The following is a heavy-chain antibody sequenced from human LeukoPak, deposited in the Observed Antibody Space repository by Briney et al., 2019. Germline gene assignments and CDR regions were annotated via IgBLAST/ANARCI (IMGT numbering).Heavy chain of an antibody. CDR1: GFTFSSYW. Sequence: GGSLRLSCAASGFTFSSYWMSWVRQAPGKGLEWVANIKQDGSEKYYVDSVKDRFTISRDNAKNSLYLQMNSLRAEDTAVYYCARGVGYDFWSGWGWDYYYMDVWGKGTTVTVSS. V-gene: IGHV3-7*01. CDR3: ARGVGYDFWSGWGWDYYYMDV. D-gene: IGHD3-3*01. CDR2: IKQDGSEK. J-gene: IGHJ6*03.